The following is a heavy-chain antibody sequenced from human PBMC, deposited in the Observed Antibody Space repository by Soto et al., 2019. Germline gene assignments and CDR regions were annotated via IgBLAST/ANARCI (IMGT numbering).Heavy chain of an antibody. D-gene: IGHD3-22*01. CDR1: GYTFTGYH. V-gene: IGHV1-2*02. CDR2: INPNSGGT. CDR3: ARDRSFYDSGSYEIANDAFDV. Sequence: GASVKVSCKASGYTFTGYHMHWVRQAPGQGREWMGWINPNSGGTNYAQKFQGRVTMTRDTSISTAYMEVSRLRSDDTAVYYCARDRSFYDSGSYEIANDAFDVWGQGTMVTVSS. J-gene: IGHJ3*01.